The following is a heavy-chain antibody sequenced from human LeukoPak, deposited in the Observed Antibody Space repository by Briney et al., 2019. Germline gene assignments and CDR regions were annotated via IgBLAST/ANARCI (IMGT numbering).Heavy chain of an antibody. CDR2: IKGGGGDP. CDR1: GFTFSTSA. Sequence: GGSLRLSCAASGFTFSTSALGWVRQAPGKGLEWVSSIKGGGGDPFYADSVKGRFTISRDNSKNTLFLQLNSLRADDSAVYYCAKGGHDFNPFYWWGQGTLVTVSS. J-gene: IGHJ4*02. D-gene: IGHD2-21*02. V-gene: IGHV3-23*01. CDR3: AKGGHDFNPFYW.